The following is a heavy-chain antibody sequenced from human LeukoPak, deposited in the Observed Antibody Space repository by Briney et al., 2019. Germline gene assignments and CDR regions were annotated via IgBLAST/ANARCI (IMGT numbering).Heavy chain of an antibody. V-gene: IGHV3-48*01. D-gene: IGHD1-26*01. Sequence: GGSLRLSCAASAFTFSDYSMNWVRQAPGKGLEWISYISGRSSTIYYADSVRGRFTISRDNAKNSMYLQMNSLRAEDTAVYYCARDRLASGSYFFDYWGQGTLVTVSS. J-gene: IGHJ4*02. CDR2: ISGRSSTI. CDR1: AFTFSDYS. CDR3: ARDRLASGSYFFDY.